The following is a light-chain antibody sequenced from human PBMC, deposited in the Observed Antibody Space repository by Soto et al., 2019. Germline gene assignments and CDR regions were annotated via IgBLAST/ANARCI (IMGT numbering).Light chain of an antibody. CDR1: QSVSSN. Sequence: VLTQSPVTLCLSPGERATLSCRAIQSVSSNYLAWYQQKPGQSPRLLIYGASTRATGIPARFSGSGSGTEFTLTISSLQSEDFAVYHCQQYNNWPPLTFGGGTKVAIK. CDR2: GAS. V-gene: IGKV3-15*01. J-gene: IGKJ4*01. CDR3: QQYNNWPPLT.